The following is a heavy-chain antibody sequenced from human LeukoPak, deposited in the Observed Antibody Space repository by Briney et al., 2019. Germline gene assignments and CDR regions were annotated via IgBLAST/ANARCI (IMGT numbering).Heavy chain of an antibody. J-gene: IGHJ1*01. CDR2: INPADSNT. V-gene: IGHV5-51*01. Sequence: GESLKISCKGSGYSFSSYSIARVRQMPGKGLEWMGIINPADSNTRYSPTFRGQVTISADKSISTAYLQWTSLEASDTAMFYCARGRGSGTYSLQHWGQGTLVTVSS. D-gene: IGHD3-10*01. CDR3: ARGRGSGTYSLQH. CDR1: GYSFSSYS.